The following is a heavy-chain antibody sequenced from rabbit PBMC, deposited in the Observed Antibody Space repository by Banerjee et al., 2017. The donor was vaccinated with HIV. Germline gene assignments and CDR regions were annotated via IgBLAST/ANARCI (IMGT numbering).Heavy chain of an antibody. Sequence: QSLEESGGDLVKPGASLTLTCKASEIDFSSYMCWVRQAPGKGLELIACIYTDSGTTYYASWAKGRFTISKTSSTTVTLQMTSLTAADTATYFCARGYPGSSNYIPSYFSLWGQGTLVTDS. CDR3: ARGYPGSSNYIPSYFSL. V-gene: IGHV1S40*01. CDR2: IYTDSGTT. D-gene: IGHD8-1*01. J-gene: IGHJ4*01. CDR1: EIDFSSY.